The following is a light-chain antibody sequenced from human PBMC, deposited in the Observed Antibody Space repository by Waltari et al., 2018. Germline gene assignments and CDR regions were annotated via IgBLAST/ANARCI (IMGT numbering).Light chain of an antibody. V-gene: IGLV3-21*02. CDR3: QVRGGADDFWV. CDR2: DDS. Sequence: SYVLTQPPSVSVAPGQTASVTCTGSNIGSKSVHWYQQRPGQAPVLVVSDDSDRPSGIPDRFCGSKAGHTATLSISGVEAGDEADFYCQVRGGADDFWVFGGGTRLTVL. J-gene: IGLJ3*02. CDR1: NIGSKS.